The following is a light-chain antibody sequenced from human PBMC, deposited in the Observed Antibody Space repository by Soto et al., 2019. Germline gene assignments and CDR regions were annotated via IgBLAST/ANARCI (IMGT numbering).Light chain of an antibody. CDR2: GAS. CDR3: QQYVNSPVT. CDR1: QRVNSSY. J-gene: IGKJ2*01. V-gene: IGKV3-20*01. Sequence: EIVLTQSPDTLYLSPGEGATLSCRASQRVNSSYLAWYQQKPGQAPRLLISGASDRATGVPARVSGSGSGTGFTLTIRRLEPEDFAVYYCQQYVNSPVTFGQGTKLQIK.